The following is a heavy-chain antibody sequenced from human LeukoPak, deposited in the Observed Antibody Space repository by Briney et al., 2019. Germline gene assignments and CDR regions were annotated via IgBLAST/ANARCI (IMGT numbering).Heavy chain of an antibody. D-gene: IGHD3-22*01. CDR3: AKANYYDSSGYLSFDY. CDR2: ISGSGGST. CDR1: GFTFSSYA. Sequence: GGSLRLPCAASGFTFSSYAMSWVRQAPGKGLEWVSAISGSGGSTYYADSVKGRFTISRDNSKNTLYLQMNSLRAEDTAVYYCAKANYYDSSGYLSFDYWGQGTLVTVSS. V-gene: IGHV3-23*01. J-gene: IGHJ4*02.